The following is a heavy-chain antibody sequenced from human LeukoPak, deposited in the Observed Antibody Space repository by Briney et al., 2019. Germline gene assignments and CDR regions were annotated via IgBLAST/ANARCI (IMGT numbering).Heavy chain of an antibody. CDR1: GFTFDDYG. Sequence: GGSLRLSCAAPGFTFDDYGMSWVRHAPGKGLEWFSGINWSGGSTGYADSVKGRFTISRDNAKNSLYLQINSLRAEDTAVYYCARRGYSYGAGTYYYYYYMDVWGKGTTVTVSS. CDR2: INWSGGST. D-gene: IGHD5-18*01. J-gene: IGHJ6*03. V-gene: IGHV3-20*04. CDR3: ARRGYSYGAGTYYYYYYMDV.